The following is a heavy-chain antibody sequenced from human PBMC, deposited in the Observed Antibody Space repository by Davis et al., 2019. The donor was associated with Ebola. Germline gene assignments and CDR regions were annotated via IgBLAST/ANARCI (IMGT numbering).Heavy chain of an antibody. D-gene: IGHD3-3*01. CDR2: IKQDGSQR. J-gene: IGHJ3*01. CDR1: GFTLNNYW. Sequence: PGGSLRLSCVASGFTLNNYWMTWVRQAPGKGLEWVANIKQDGSQRYYVDSVKGRFTISRDNAQNSLYLQMNSLKAEDTALYYCARFWSGSYPPVVYDVWGQGTMVTVSS. CDR3: ARFWSGSYPPVVYDV. V-gene: IGHV3-7*01.